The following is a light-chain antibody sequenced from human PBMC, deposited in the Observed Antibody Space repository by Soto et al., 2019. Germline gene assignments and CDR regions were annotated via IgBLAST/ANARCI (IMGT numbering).Light chain of an antibody. V-gene: IGKV3-15*01. CDR3: QQYNKWPPRT. CDR2: GAS. Sequence: EMVVTQSPATLSVSPGERATLSCMASQSVSSNLAWYQQRPGQAPRLLIYGASSRATGIPARFSGSGSGTEFTLTINSLQSEDFAVYYCQQYNKWPPRTLGQGTKVDIK. J-gene: IGKJ1*01. CDR1: QSVSSN.